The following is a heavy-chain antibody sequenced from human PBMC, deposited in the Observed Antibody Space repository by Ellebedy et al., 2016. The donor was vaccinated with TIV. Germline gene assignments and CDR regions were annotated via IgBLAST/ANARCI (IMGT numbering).Heavy chain of an antibody. CDR3: ARAVEMPTIPPSDAFDI. D-gene: IGHD5-24*01. J-gene: IGHJ3*02. Sequence: GGSLRLSCAASGFTVSSNYMSWVRQAPGKGLEWVSVIYSSGTTYHAASVRGRFTISRDNSKNTLYLQMKSLSAEDTAVYYCARAVEMPTIPPSDAFDIWGQGTMVIVSS. CDR2: IYSSGTT. V-gene: IGHV3-66*01. CDR1: GFTVSSNY.